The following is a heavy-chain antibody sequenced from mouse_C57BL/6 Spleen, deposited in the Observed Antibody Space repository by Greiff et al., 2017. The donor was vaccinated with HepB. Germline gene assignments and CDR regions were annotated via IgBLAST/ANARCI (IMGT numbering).Heavy chain of an antibody. CDR1: GFTFSSYG. V-gene: IGHV5-6*01. Sequence: EVQRVESGGDLVKPGGSLKLSCAASGFTFSSYGMSWVRQTPDKRLEWVATISSGGSYTYYPDSVKGLFTISRANAKNTLYLQVSSLKSENTAMYYCSRHSSTSYYFDYWGQGTTLTVSS. CDR2: ISSGGSYT. D-gene: IGHD5-5*01. CDR3: SRHSSTSYYFDY. J-gene: IGHJ2*01.